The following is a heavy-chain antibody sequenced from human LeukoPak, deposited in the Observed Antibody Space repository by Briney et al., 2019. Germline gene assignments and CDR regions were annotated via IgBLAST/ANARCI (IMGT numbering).Heavy chain of an antibody. CDR3: ARPCSGGSCYPWELRGGVDNWFDP. Sequence: ASVKVSCKASGYILNNYGISWVRQAPGHGLEWLGWISTYSGNTEYAQKFRGRVTITADESTSTAYMELSSLRSEDTAVYYCARPCSGGSCYPWELRGGVDNWFDPWGQGTLVTVSS. CDR1: GYILNNYG. D-gene: IGHD2-15*01. V-gene: IGHV1-18*01. CDR2: ISTYSGNT. J-gene: IGHJ5*02.